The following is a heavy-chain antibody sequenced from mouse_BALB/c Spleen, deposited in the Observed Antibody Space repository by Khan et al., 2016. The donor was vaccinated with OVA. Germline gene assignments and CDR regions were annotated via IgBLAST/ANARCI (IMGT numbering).Heavy chain of an antibody. J-gene: IGHJ2*01. CDR2: ISYSGST. D-gene: IGHD1-2*01. Sequence: VQLKESGPGLVKPSQSLSLTCTVTGYSITSGYGWNWIRQFPGNKLEWMGYISYSGSTNYNPSFKSRISITRDTSKNQFFLQWNSVTTEDTATYYCARTARRKYWGQGTTLTVSS. CDR1: GYSITSGYG. V-gene: IGHV3-2*02. CDR3: ARTARRKY.